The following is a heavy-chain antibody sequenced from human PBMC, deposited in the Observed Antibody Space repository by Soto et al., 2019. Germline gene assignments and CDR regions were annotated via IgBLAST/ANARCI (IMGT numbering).Heavy chain of an antibody. CDR2: IIPIFGTA. V-gene: IGHV1-69*13. Sequence: SVKVSSKASGGTFSSYAISWVRQAPGQGLEWMGGIIPIFGTANYAQKFQGRVTITADESTSTAYMVLSSLRSEDTAVYYCASEVDTAMDTFDYWGQGTLVTVSS. CDR1: GGTFSSYA. J-gene: IGHJ4*02. CDR3: ASEVDTAMDTFDY. D-gene: IGHD5-18*01.